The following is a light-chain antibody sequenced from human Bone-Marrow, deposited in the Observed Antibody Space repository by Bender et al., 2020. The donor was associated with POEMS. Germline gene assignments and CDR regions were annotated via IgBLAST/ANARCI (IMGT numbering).Light chain of an antibody. V-gene: IGLV1-44*01. CDR1: SSNIGAHA. CDR3: AVWHDSLNGWV. Sequence: QSVLTQPPSASGTPGQRVTISCSGGSSNIGAHAVNWYQHLPGTAPKLLIYSSHRRPSEVPDRFPGSRSGTSASLAIGGLQSEDEADYYCAVWHDSLNGWVFGGGTKLTVL. J-gene: IGLJ3*02. CDR2: SSH.